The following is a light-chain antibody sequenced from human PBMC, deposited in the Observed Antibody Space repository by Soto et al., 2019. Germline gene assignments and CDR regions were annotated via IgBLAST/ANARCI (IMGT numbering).Light chain of an antibody. Sequence: DIQMTQSPSSLSASVGDRVTITCRASQSISNYLNWYQQKPGKAPKLLIYAASSLQSGVPSRFSGSGSGTDFTLTISSLLPEDFATYYCQQSYSTPITFGQGTRLEIK. CDR3: QQSYSTPIT. J-gene: IGKJ5*01. CDR1: QSISNY. CDR2: AAS. V-gene: IGKV1-39*01.